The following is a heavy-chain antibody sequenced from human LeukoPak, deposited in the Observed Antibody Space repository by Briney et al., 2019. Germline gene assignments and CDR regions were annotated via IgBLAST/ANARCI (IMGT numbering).Heavy chain of an antibody. CDR2: ISSSSSYI. CDR1: GFTFSSYS. D-gene: IGHD4-17*01. Sequence: GGSLRLSCAAPGFTFSSYSMNWVRQAPGKGLEWVSSISSSSSYIYYADSVKGRFTISRDNAKNSLYLQMNSLRAEDTAVYYCATITPTVTTVYFDYWGQGTLVTVSS. J-gene: IGHJ4*02. CDR3: ATITPTVTTVYFDY. V-gene: IGHV3-21*01.